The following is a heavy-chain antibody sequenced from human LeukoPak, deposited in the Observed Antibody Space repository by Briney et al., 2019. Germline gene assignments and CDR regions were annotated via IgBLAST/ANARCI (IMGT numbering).Heavy chain of an antibody. CDR1: GLTFSSYV. CDR3: AKGGCSSTTCYLANP. Sequence: GRSLRLSCAASGLTFSSYVMHWVRQAPGKGLEWVAVISYDGTIRNYADSVKGRFTISRDNSKNTLYLQMNSLTAEDTALYYCAKGGCSSTTCYLANPWGQGTLVTVSS. CDR2: ISYDGTIR. D-gene: IGHD2-2*01. V-gene: IGHV3-30*18. J-gene: IGHJ5*02.